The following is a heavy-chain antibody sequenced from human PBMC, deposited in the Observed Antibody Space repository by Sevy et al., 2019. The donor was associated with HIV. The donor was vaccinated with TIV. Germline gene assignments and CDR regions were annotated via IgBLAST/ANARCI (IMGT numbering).Heavy chain of an antibody. D-gene: IGHD3-10*01. CDR1: GFTFSLHS. Sequence: GGSLRLSCAASGFTFSLHSMNWVRQAPGKGLEWVSYISTSSIHIYYAYSVKGRFTISRDNAKNSLYLQMNSLRAEDTAVYFCARDLQYYYGSNYYMDVWGKGTTVTVSS. V-gene: IGHV3-21*01. CDR2: ISTSSIHI. J-gene: IGHJ6*03. CDR3: ARDLQYYYGSNYYMDV.